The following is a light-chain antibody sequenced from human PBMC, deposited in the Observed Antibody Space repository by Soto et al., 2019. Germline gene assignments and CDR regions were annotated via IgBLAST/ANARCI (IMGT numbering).Light chain of an antibody. CDR3: QQYNSWPT. CDR1: HSISTN. J-gene: IGKJ4*01. Sequence: EIIMTQSPATLSVSPGEGATLSCRTSHSISTNLAWYQHKRGQSPRLLVYGASTRATGVPARFSGSGSGAXXXXXXXXXXXEXFAVYYCQQYNSWPTFGGGTKVEIK. CDR2: GAS. V-gene: IGKV3-15*01.